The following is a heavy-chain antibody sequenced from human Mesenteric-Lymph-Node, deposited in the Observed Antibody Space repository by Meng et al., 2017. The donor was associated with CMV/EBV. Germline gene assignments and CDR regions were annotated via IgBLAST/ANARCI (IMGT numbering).Heavy chain of an antibody. Sequence: VSCKASGYIFTSYYMHWVRQAPGQRLEWMGWINAGNGNTKYSQKFQVRVTITRDTSASTAYMELSSLRSEDTAVYYCARSHHGMMDYWGQGTLVTVSS. D-gene: IGHD1-14*01. J-gene: IGHJ4*02. CDR3: ARSHHGMMDY. CDR2: INAGNGNT. CDR1: GYIFTSYY. V-gene: IGHV1-3*01.